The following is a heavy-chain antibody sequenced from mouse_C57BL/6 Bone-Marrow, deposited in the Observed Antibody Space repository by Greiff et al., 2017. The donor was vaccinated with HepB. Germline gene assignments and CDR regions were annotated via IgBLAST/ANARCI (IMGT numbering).Heavy chain of an antibody. Sequence: EVKLVESGGGLVKPGGSLKLSCAASGFTFSSYAMSWVRQTPEKRLEWVATISDGGSYTYYPDNVKGRFPISRDNAKNNLYLQMSHLKSEDTAMYYCARDRHYCGSSYEGYWYFDVWGTGTTVTVSS. CDR1: GFTFSSYA. CDR3: ARDRHYCGSSYEGYWYFDV. D-gene: IGHD1-1*01. CDR2: ISDGGSYT. V-gene: IGHV5-4*01. J-gene: IGHJ1*03.